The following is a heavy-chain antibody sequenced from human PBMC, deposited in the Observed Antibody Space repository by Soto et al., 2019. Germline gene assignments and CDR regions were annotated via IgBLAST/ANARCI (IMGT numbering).Heavy chain of an antibody. Sequence: SVKVSCKVSGYTLTELSMHWVRQAPGKGLEGMGGLDPEDGETIYAQKFQGRVTMTEDTSTDKAYMDLRPMRSEDTAVYYCATVDSSRYGYAFDLWGQ. J-gene: IGHJ3*01. CDR2: LDPEDGET. CDR3: ATVDSSRYGYAFDL. V-gene: IGHV1-24*01. D-gene: IGHD3-22*01. CDR1: GYTLTELS.